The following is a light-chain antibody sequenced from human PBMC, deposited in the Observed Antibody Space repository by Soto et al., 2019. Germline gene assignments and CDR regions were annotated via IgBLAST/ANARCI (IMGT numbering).Light chain of an antibody. J-gene: IGKJ4*01. CDR3: QQLNSYPLS. Sequence: DIQLTQSPSFLSASVGDRVTITCRTSQDISSYLAWYQQKPGKAPQLLISAASTWHSGVPSRFSGSGSGTEFTLTISRLQPEDFATYYCQQLNSYPLSFGGGTKVEI. CDR1: QDISSY. CDR2: AAS. V-gene: IGKV1-9*01.